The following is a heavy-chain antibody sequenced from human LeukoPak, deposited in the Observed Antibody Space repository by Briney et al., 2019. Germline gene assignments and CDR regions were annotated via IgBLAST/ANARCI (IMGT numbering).Heavy chain of an antibody. CDR3: AKDSPYYDFWSGYSRFDY. J-gene: IGHJ4*02. CDR2: IKQDGSEK. Sequence: GGSLRLSCAASGFTFSSYWMSWVRQAPGKGLEWVANIKQDGSEKYYVDSVKGRFTISRDNAKNSLYLQMNSLRAEDTAVYYCAKDSPYYDFWSGYSRFDYWGQGTLVTVSS. D-gene: IGHD3-3*01. CDR1: GFTFSSYW. V-gene: IGHV3-7*03.